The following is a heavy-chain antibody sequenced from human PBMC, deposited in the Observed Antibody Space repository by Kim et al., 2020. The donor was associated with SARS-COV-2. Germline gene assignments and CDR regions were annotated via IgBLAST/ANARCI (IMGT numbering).Heavy chain of an antibody. CDR3: ARGRGADY. CDR2: IKHDGSEK. Sequence: GGSLRLSCAASGFTFANNWMTWFRLAPGKGLQWVANIKHDGSEKYCLDSVKGRFTISRDNARTSVSLQMMNLRAEDTAVYYCARGRGADYWGQGTLVTVS. D-gene: IGHD3-10*01. CDR1: GFTFANNW. J-gene: IGHJ4*02. V-gene: IGHV3-7*01.